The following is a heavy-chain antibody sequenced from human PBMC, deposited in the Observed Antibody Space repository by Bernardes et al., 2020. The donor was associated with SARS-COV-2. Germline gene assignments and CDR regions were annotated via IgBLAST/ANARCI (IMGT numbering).Heavy chain of an antibody. D-gene: IGHD2-15*01. CDR2: VTNNGRST. V-gene: IGHV3-64D*06. CDR3: VKDRCSDDSCYLSFDY. CDR1: GFTFSSHS. J-gene: IGHJ4*02. Sequence: GGSLRLSCSASGFTFSSHSMHWVRQAPGKGLEYGSTVTNNGRSTYYADSVRGRFTVSRDNSKNTLFLQMSSLRTEDTAVYYCVKDRCSDDSCYLSFDYWGQGTLVTVSS.